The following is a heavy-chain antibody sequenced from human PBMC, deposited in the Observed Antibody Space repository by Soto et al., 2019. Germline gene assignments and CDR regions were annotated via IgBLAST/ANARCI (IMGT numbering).Heavy chain of an antibody. CDR3: ARGFRDPSFSGFDY. CDR2: ISAVDGQI. D-gene: IGHD2-21*02. J-gene: IGHJ4*02. V-gene: IGHV1-3*01. CDR1: GYTFTKYP. Sequence: QLVQSGTEVRKPGASVKLSCRASGYTFTKYPLPWVRQAPGQRPQWLGWISAVDGQIKYSQKFQGRVTLTTDTSASTTYMELSSLRSDDTAMYYCARGFRDPSFSGFDYWGQGALVTVSS.